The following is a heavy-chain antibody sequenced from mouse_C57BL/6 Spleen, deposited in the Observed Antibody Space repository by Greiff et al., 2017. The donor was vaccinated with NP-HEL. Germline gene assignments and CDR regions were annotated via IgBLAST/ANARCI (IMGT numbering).Heavy chain of an antibody. CDR1: GYTFTSYW. V-gene: IGHV1-64*01. CDR3: ARSEEYDETGY. Sequence: QVQLQQPGAELVKPGASVKLSCKASGYTFTSYWMHWVKQRPGQGLEWIGMIHPNSGSTNYNEKFKSKATLTVDKSSSTAYMQLSSLTSEDSAVYYCARSEEYDETGYWGQGTTLTVSS. CDR2: IHPNSGST. J-gene: IGHJ2*01. D-gene: IGHD2-14*01.